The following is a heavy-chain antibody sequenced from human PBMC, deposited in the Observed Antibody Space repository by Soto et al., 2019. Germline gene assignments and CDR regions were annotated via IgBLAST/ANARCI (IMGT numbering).Heavy chain of an antibody. J-gene: IGHJ4*02. CDR1: GFPFGDFG. CDR2: IRSKAYGGTT. CDR3: TRVRVAGTPGY. Sequence: GGSLRLSCTASGFPFGDFGMSWFRQALGKGLEWVGFIRSKAYGGTTEYAASVKGRFAISRDDSKSIAYLQINSLKTEDTAVYYCTRVRVAGTPGYWGQGTLVTVSS. D-gene: IGHD6-19*01. V-gene: IGHV3-49*03.